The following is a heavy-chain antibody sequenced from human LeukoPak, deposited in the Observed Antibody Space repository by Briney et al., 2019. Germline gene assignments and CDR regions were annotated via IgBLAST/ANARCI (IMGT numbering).Heavy chain of an antibody. Sequence: PGGSLRLSCAASGFTFSDYYMSWIRQAPGKGLEWVSYISSSSSYTNYADSVKGRFTISRDNAKNSLYLQMNSLRAEDTAVYYCARDRTNWHFDYWGQGTLVTVSS. CDR3: ARDRTNWHFDY. CDR2: ISSSSSYT. CDR1: GFTFSDYY. V-gene: IGHV3-11*05. J-gene: IGHJ4*02. D-gene: IGHD1-1*01.